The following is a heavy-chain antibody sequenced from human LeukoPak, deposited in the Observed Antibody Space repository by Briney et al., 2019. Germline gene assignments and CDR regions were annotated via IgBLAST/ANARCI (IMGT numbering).Heavy chain of an antibody. CDR3: AKCSANYYNDAFDI. V-gene: IGHV3-23*01. CDR1: GFTFDNYA. D-gene: IGHD3-10*02. CDR2: IRGGGGVS. J-gene: IGHJ3*02. Sequence: GGSLRLSCAAPGFTFDNYAMNWVRQAPGKGLEWVAVIRGGGGVSFYSDSVKGRFTISRDNSKNTLYLQMNSLRAEDTAMYYCAKCSANYYNDAFDIWGRGTMVTVSS.